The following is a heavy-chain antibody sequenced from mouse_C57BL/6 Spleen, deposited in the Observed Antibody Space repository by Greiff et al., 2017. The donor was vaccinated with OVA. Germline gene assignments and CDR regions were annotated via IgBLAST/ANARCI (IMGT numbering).Heavy chain of an antibody. J-gene: IGHJ2*01. CDR2: INPNNGGT. CDR1: GYTFTDYY. D-gene: IGHD4-1*01. CDR3: ARRANWVFDY. V-gene: IGHV1-26*01. Sequence: VQLQQSGPELVKPGASVKISCKASGYTFTDYYMNWVKQSHGKSLEWIGDINPNNGGTSYNQKFKGKATLTVDKPSSTAYMQLSSLTSEDSAVYYCARRANWVFDYWGQGTTLTVSS.